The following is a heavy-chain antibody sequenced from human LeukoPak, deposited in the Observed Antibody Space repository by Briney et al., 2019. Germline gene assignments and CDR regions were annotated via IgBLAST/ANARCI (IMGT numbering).Heavy chain of an antibody. CDR1: GFTFSSYS. CDR2: ISGSSSYI. D-gene: IGHD3-16*02. J-gene: IGHJ3*02. V-gene: IGHV3-21*01. Sequence: PGGSLRLSCAASGFTFSSYSMNWVRQAPGKGLEWVSSISGSSSYIYYADSVKGRFTISRHNAKNSLYLQMNSLRAEDTAVYHCARVPAGVIGMKDAFDIWGQGTMVTVSS. CDR3: ARVPAGVIGMKDAFDI.